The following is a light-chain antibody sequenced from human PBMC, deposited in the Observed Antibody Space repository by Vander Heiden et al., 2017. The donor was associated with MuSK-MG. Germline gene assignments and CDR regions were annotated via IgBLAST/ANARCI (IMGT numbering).Light chain of an antibody. Sequence: QSVLTQPPSASGTPGQRSTISSSGSTSNVGSNTVNWYQQLPGTAPKLLIYRNNQRPSGVPDRFSGSKSGTSASLAISGLQSEDEADYYCAAWDDSLNGVVFGGGTKLTVL. CDR1: TSNVGSNT. CDR3: AAWDDSLNGVV. V-gene: IGLV1-44*01. J-gene: IGLJ2*01. CDR2: RNN.